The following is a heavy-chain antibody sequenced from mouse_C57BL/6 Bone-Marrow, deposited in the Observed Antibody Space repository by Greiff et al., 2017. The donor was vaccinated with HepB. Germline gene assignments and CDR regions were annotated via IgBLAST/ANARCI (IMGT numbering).Heavy chain of an antibody. CDR2: IYPRSGNT. V-gene: IGHV1-81*01. CDR3: ARAYYDYADY. J-gene: IGHJ2*01. CDR1: GYTFTSYG. D-gene: IGHD2-4*01. Sequence: VQLQQPGTELVKPGASVKLSCKASGYTFTSYGISWVKQRTGQGLEWIGEIYPRSGNTYYNEKFKGKATLTADKSSSTAYMELRSLTSEDSAVYFCARAYYDYADYWGQGTTLTVSS.